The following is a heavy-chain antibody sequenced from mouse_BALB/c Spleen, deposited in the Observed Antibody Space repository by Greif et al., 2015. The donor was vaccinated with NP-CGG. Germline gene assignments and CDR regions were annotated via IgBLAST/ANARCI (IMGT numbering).Heavy chain of an antibody. D-gene: IGHD3-2*01. J-gene: IGHJ3*01. CDR3: TRRDRGHNGWAY. CDR1: GFTFSSYT. Sequence: EVMLVESGGGLVKPGGSLKLSCAASGFTFSSYTMSWVRQTPEKRLEWVATISSGGSYTYYPDSVKGRFTISRDNAKNTLYLQMSSLKSEDTAMYYWTRRDRGHNGWAYWGQGTLVTVSA. CDR2: ISSGGSYT. V-gene: IGHV5-6-4*01.